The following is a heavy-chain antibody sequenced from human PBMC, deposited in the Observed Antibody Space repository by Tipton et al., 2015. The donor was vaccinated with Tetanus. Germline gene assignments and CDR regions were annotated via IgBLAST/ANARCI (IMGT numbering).Heavy chain of an antibody. V-gene: IGHV3-11*01. CDR1: GFTFSDYY. Sequence: SLRLSCAASGFTFSDYYMSWIRQAPGKGLEWVAYISHGSTTIYYADSVQGRFTVSRDNANNSLFLQMNSLRGDDTAVYYCARSDVRTTFFHCGQGTLVTVSS. J-gene: IGHJ4*02. D-gene: IGHD2/OR15-2a*01. CDR3: ARSDVRTTFFH. CDR2: ISHGSTTI.